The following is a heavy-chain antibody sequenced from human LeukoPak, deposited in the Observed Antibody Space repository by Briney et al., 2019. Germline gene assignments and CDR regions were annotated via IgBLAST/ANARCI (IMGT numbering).Heavy chain of an antibody. J-gene: IGHJ1*01. CDR3: AWCIAAAQNFQH. D-gene: IGHD6-13*01. CDR1: GGSISSSSYY. Sequence: PSETLSLTCTVSGGSISSSSYYWGWIRQPPGKGLEWIGSIYCSGSTYYNPSLKSRVTISVDTSKNQFSLKLSSVTAADTAVYYCAWCIAAAQNFQHWGQGTLVTVSS. V-gene: IGHV4-39*07. CDR2: IYCSGST.